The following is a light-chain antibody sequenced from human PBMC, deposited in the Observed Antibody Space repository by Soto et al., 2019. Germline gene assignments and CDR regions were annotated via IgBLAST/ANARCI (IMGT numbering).Light chain of an antibody. Sequence: EILLTQSPSTLSFYPGERATLSCTASQSVSSRSLAWYQQKPGQAPRLLISDASNRAADIPDRFSGSGSGTDFTLTINRLEPEDFEVYYCQQYAGSPRTFGQGTKVDIK. V-gene: IGKV3-20*01. CDR3: QQYAGSPRT. CDR2: DAS. J-gene: IGKJ1*01. CDR1: QSVSSRS.